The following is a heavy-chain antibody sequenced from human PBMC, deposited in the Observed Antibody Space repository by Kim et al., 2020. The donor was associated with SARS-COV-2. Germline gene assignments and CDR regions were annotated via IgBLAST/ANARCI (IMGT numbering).Heavy chain of an antibody. Sequence: GGSLRLSCAASGFTFSSYSMNWVRQAPGKGLEWVSSISSSSSYIYYADSVKGRFTISRDNAKNSLYLQMNSLRAEDTAVYYCARDSPSVVVVAATLPHIDYWGQGTLVTVSS. V-gene: IGHV3-21*01. CDR3: ARDSPSVVVVAATLPHIDY. D-gene: IGHD2-15*01. CDR1: GFTFSSYS. CDR2: ISSSSSYI. J-gene: IGHJ4*02.